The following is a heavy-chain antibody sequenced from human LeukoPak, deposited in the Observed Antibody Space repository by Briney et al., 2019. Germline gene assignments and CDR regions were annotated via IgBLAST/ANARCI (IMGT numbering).Heavy chain of an antibody. CDR1: GGTFSSYA. D-gene: IGHD4-17*01. V-gene: IGHV1-69*06. CDR2: IIPIFGTA. J-gene: IGHJ4*02. CDR3: ARHLLTDGDYGY. Sequence: ASVKVSCTASGGTFSSYAISWVRQAPGQGLEWMGGIIPIFGTANYAQKMQGRVTITADKSTTTAYMKLRSMRSDDTAVYYCARHLLTDGDYGYWGQGTLVTVSS.